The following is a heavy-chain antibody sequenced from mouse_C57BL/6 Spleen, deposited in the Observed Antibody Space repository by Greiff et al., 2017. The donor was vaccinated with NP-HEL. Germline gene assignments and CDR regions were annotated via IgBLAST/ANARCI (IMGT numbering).Heavy chain of an antibody. D-gene: IGHD1-1*01. J-gene: IGHJ4*01. Sequence: EVQVVESGGGLVKPGGSLKLSCAASGFTFSDYGMHWVRQAPEKGLEWVAYISSGSSTIYYADTVKGRFTISRDNAKNTLFLQMTSLRSEDTAMYYCARRDYGSSYAAMDYWGQGTSVTVSS. CDR1: GFTFSDYG. V-gene: IGHV5-17*01. CDR3: ARRDYGSSYAAMDY. CDR2: ISSGSSTI.